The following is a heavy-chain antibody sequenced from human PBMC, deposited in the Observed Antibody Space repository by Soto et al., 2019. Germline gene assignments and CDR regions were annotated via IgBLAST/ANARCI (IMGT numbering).Heavy chain of an antibody. CDR2: INHSGNT. Sequence: SETLSLTCAVYGGSFSGYYWSWIRQPPGKGLEWIGEINHSGNTNYNPSLKSRVTISVDTSKNQFSLKLSSVTAADTAVYYCARGYCSSTSCYTSYYYYMDVWGKGTTVTVSS. D-gene: IGHD2-2*02. V-gene: IGHV4-34*01. CDR1: GGSFSGYY. J-gene: IGHJ6*03. CDR3: ARGYCSSTSCYTSYYYYMDV.